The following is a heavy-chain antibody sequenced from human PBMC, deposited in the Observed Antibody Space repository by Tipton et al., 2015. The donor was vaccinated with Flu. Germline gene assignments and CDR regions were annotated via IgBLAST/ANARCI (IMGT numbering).Heavy chain of an antibody. CDR1: GGSISSSTYN. V-gene: IGHV4-39*01. CDR3: ARLSYYDVDLKNFYFDY. J-gene: IGHJ4*02. D-gene: IGHD3-10*02. CDR2: IYYSGTT. Sequence: TLSLTCTDSGGSISSSTYNWGWIRQPPGKGLEWIASIYYSGTTYYNPSLKSRVTISVDTSKSQFSLMLRSVTAADTAVYYCARLSYYDVDLKNFYFDYWGQGTLVTVSS.